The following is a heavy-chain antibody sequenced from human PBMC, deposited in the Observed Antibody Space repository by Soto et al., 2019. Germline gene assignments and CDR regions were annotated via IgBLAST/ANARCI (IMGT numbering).Heavy chain of an antibody. J-gene: IGHJ5*02. D-gene: IGHD5-12*01. V-gene: IGHV4-30-4*01. Sequence: QVQLQESGPGLVKPSETLSLTCTVSGGSISRDDYYWSWIRQPPGKGLEWIGYISHSGTTYYNPSLKSRITISVDTSKNQFSLNLSSVTAADTAVYFCARDIPSSGGYDNWLDPWGQGTLVTVSS. CDR1: GGSISRDDYY. CDR3: ARDIPSSGGYDNWLDP. CDR2: ISHSGTT.